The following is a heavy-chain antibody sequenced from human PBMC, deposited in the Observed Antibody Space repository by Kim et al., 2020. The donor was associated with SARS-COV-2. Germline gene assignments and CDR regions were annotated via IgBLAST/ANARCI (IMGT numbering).Heavy chain of an antibody. V-gene: IGHV4-34*01. J-gene: IGHJ6*02. Sequence: SETLSLTCAVYGGSFSGYYWNWIRQSPGKGLEWIGEINHSGNTNYNPSLKSRVTMSVDMSKNQFSLKLKSVTAADTGVYYCSRVSYYESGSFHVYQNGMDVWGQGTTVAVSS. D-gene: IGHD3-10*01. CDR3: SRVSYYESGSFHVYQNGMDV. CDR1: GGSFSGYY. CDR2: INHSGNT.